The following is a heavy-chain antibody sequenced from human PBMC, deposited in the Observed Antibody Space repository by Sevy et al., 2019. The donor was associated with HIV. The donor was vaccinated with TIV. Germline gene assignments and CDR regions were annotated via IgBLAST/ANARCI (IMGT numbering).Heavy chain of an antibody. CDR1: GFTFSSYA. CDR2: ISGSGSFT. V-gene: IGHV3-23*01. J-gene: IGHJ4*02. D-gene: IGHD3-22*01. Sequence: GGSLRLSCAASGFTFSSYAMSWVRHAPGKGLEWVSSISGSGSFTYYADSVKGHFTISRDNSKNTLYLQMTSLRAEDTAVYYCAKEGQGEYYDSSGSFDYWGQGTLVTVSS. CDR3: AKEGQGEYYDSSGSFDY.